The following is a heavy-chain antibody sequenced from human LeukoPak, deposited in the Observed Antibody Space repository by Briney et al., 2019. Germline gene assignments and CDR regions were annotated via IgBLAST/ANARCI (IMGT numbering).Heavy chain of an antibody. CDR3: ARGSGSYFYYYYMDV. V-gene: IGHV4-39*01. Sequence: PSETLSLTCTVSGGSIGGGSYYWCWIRQPPGRGREGIGNIFYSGTTYYNPSLKSRVTISVDTSKNPFSLKVTSVTAADTAVYYCARGSGSYFYYYYMDVWGKGTTVAVSS. D-gene: IGHD1-26*01. CDR2: IFYSGTT. J-gene: IGHJ6*03. CDR1: GGSIGGGSYY.